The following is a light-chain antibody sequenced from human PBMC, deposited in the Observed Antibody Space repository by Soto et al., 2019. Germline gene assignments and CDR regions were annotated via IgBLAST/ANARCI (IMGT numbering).Light chain of an antibody. V-gene: IGKV3-20*01. CDR1: QRVNSNY. Sequence: EIVLTQSPATLSLSPGERATLSCRASQRVNSNYLAWYQQRPGQPPRLLISGASSRATDTPDRFSGSGAGAYFNLTISRLEPADFGVYYCQQYGSSHTFGQGTRLEIK. CDR2: GAS. CDR3: QQYGSSHT. J-gene: IGKJ5*01.